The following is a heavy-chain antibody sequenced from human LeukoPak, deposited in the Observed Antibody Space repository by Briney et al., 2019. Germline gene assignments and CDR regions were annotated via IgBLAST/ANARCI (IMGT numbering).Heavy chain of an antibody. Sequence: SETLSLTCTVSGGSISSGGYYWSWIRQHPGKGLEWIGYIYYSGSTYYNPSIKSRVTISVDTSKNQFSLKLSSVTAADTAVYYCARWRSYYYYGMDVWGQGTTVTVSS. J-gene: IGHJ6*02. CDR1: GGSISSGGYY. CDR2: IYYSGST. CDR3: ARWRSYYYYGMDV. D-gene: IGHD3-16*01. V-gene: IGHV4-31*03.